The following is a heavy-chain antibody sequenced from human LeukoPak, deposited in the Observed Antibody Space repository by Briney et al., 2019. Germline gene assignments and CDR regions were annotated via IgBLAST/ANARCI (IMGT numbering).Heavy chain of an antibody. V-gene: IGHV4-34*01. CDR1: GGSFSGYY. CDR2: INHSGST. CDR3: ARDSIIIAVAGPYYYYGMDV. J-gene: IGHJ6*02. D-gene: IGHD6-19*01. Sequence: SETLSLTCAVYGGSFSGYYWSWIRQPPGKGLEWIGEINHSGSTNYNPSLKSRVTISVDTSKNQFSLKLSSVTAADTAVYYCARDSIIIAVAGPYYYYGMDVWGQGTTVTLSS.